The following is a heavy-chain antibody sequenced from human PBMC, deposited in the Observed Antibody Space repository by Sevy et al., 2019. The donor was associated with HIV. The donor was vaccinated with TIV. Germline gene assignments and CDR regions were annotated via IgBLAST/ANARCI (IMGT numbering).Heavy chain of an antibody. J-gene: IGHJ6*02. CDR2: ISYDGSDK. D-gene: IGHD4-17*01. Sequence: GGSLRLSCTASGFAFTNYYAMYWVRQAAGKGLEWVALISYDGSDKFYADSVKGRFTITRDNFKNTLYLQMNGLTTEDTAVYYCARPRANYVDHYFFYAMDVWGQGTTVTVSS. CDR1: GFAFTNYYA. V-gene: IGHV3-30-3*01. CDR3: ARPRANYVDHYFFYAMDV.